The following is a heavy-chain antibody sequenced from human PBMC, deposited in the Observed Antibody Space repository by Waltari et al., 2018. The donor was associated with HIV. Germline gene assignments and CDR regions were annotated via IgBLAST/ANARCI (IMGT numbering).Heavy chain of an antibody. CDR1: GFSFGIYG. CDR2: IRYDGNTK. D-gene: IGHD2-15*01. J-gene: IGHJ6*02. CDR3: AKELRSGYSYYYYGMDV. Sequence: QGQLVESGGGVVQPGGSLRPSCAASGFSFGIYGLNWVRQAPGKGLEWVTFIRYDGNTKYYADSVKGRFTISRDNSKNTLYLQMSSLRAEDTAVYYCAKELRSGYSYYYYGMDVWGQGTTVTVSS. V-gene: IGHV3-30*02.